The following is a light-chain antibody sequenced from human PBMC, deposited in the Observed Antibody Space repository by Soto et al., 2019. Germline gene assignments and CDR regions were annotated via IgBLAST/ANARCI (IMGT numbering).Light chain of an antibody. J-gene: IGKJ4*01. Sequence: EIVLTQSPATLSVSPGDRAALSCRTSQSVSSDLAWYQQKPGQAPRLLIYGASTRATGIPARFSGSGSGTEFILTISGLEPEDFAVYYCQQYGNSPALTFGGGTKVDIK. CDR3: QQYGNSPALT. CDR2: GAS. CDR1: QSVSSD. V-gene: IGKV3D-15*02.